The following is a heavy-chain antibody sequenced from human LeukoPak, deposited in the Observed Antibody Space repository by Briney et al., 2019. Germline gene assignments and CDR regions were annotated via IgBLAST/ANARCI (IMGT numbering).Heavy chain of an antibody. J-gene: IGHJ3*01. CDR3: ARARWWSSSSPMGV. CDR2: ISSSSSYT. Sequence: GGPLRLSCAASGFTFSDYYMSWIRQAPGKGLEWVSYISSSSSYTNYADSVKGRFTISRDNAKNSLYLQMNSLRAEDTAVYYCARARWWSSSSPMGVWGQGTMVTVSS. V-gene: IGHV3-11*06. CDR1: GFTFSDYY. D-gene: IGHD6-6*01.